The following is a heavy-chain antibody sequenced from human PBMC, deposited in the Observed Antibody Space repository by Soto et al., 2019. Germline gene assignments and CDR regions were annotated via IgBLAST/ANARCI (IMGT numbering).Heavy chain of an antibody. CDR1: GYTFTGYY. CDR3: ARAYCGGDCYWGLGAFDI. D-gene: IGHD2-21*02. Sequence: AASVKVSCKASGYTFTGYYMHWVRQAPGQGLEWMGWINPNSGGTNYAQKFRGWVTMTRDTSISTAYMELSRLRSDDTAVYYCARAYCGGDCYWGLGAFDIWGQGTMVTVSS. V-gene: IGHV1-2*04. J-gene: IGHJ3*02. CDR2: INPNSGGT.